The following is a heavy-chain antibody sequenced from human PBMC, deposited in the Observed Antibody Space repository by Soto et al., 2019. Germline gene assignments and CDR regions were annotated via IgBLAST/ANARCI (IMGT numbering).Heavy chain of an antibody. CDR3: EKDRIRSSLVRGVNDY. D-gene: IGHD3-10*01. CDR2: IDDSGDST. V-gene: IGHV3-23*01. Sequence: EVQLLESGGGLVQPGGSLRLSCAASGFTFNNYAMNWVRQAPGKGLEWISLIDDSGDSTYYADSVKGRFTISRDNSKNTLSLQMNSLRAEDTAVYYCEKDRIRSSLVRGVNDYWGQGTLVTVSS. J-gene: IGHJ4*02. CDR1: GFTFNNYA.